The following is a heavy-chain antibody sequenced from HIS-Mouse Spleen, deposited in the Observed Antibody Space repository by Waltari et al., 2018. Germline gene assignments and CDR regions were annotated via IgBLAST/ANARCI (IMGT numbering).Heavy chain of an antibody. J-gene: IGHJ2*01. CDR1: GGSISSSSYH. Sequence: QLQLQESGPGLVKPSETLSLTCTAPGGSISSSSYHWGWIGHPPGKGLEWIGSIYYSGSTYYNPSLKSRVTISVDTSKNQFSLKLSSVTAADTTVYYCAREIPYSSSWYDWYFDLWGRGTLVTVSS. CDR3: AREIPYSSSWYDWYFDL. V-gene: IGHV4-39*07. CDR2: IYYSGST. D-gene: IGHD6-13*01.